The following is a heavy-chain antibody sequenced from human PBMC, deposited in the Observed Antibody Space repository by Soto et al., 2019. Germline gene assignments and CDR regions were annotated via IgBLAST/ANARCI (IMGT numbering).Heavy chain of an antibody. V-gene: IGHV1-18*01. J-gene: IGHJ4*02. CDR2: ISAYNGKK. CDR1: GYHFTSYG. Sequence: ASVKVSCKASGYHFTSYGISWVRQAPGQGLEWMGWISAYNGKKNYAQKLQGRVTMTTDTSTSTAYMELRSLRSDDTAVYYCARTGYCSSTSCYTEGFYFDYWGQGTLVTVSS. D-gene: IGHD2-2*02. CDR3: ARTGYCSSTSCYTEGFYFDY.